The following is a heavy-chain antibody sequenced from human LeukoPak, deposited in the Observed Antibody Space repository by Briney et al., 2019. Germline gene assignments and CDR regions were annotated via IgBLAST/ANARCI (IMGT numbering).Heavy chain of an antibody. CDR1: GGSFSGYY. V-gene: IGHV4-34*01. J-gene: IGHJ4*02. D-gene: IGHD6-6*01. Sequence: SETLSLTCAVYGGSFSGYYWSWIRQPPGKGLEWIGEINHSGSTNYNPSLKSRVTISVDTSKNQFSLKLSSVTAADTAVYYCARGSRTARAARSDYWGQGTLVTVSS. CDR3: ARGSRTARAARSDY. CDR2: INHSGST.